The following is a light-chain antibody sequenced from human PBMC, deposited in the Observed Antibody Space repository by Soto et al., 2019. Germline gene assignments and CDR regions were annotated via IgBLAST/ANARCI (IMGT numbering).Light chain of an antibody. CDR3: QQFNGFPLT. CDR2: DAS. J-gene: IGKJ4*01. V-gene: IGKV1-13*02. Sequence: IQLTQSPSSLSASVGDRVTITCRAGQDIGSALAWYQQRPGKAPKLLLYDASNLEAGVPSRFSGSGSGTDFTLTITSLRPEDFETYCSQQFNGFPLTFGGGTKVQIK. CDR1: QDIGSA.